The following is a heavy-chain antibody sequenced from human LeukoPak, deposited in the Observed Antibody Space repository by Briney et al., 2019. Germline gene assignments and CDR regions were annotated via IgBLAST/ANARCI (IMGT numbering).Heavy chain of an antibody. Sequence: PSETLSLTCAVYGGSFSGYYWSWIRQPPGKGLEWIGEINHSGSTNYNPSLKSRVTISVDTSKNQFSLKLSSVTAADTAVYYCASLYSGSPSWGQGTLVTVSS. CDR2: INHSGST. J-gene: IGHJ5*02. D-gene: IGHD1-26*01. CDR1: GGSFSGYY. V-gene: IGHV4-34*01. CDR3: ASLYSGSPS.